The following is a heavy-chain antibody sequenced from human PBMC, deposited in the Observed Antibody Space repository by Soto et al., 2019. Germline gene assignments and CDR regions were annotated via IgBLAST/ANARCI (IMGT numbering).Heavy chain of an antibody. CDR2: ISSSSSTI. J-gene: IGHJ6*02. Sequence: GGSLRLSCAASGFTFSSYSMNWVRQAPGKGLEWVSYISSSSSTIYYADSVKGRFTISRDNAKNSLYLQMNSLRDEDTAVYYCARDCGGSYYGSYYYYGMDVWGQGTTVTVSS. D-gene: IGHD1-26*01. CDR1: GFTFSSYS. V-gene: IGHV3-48*02. CDR3: ARDCGGSYYGSYYYYGMDV.